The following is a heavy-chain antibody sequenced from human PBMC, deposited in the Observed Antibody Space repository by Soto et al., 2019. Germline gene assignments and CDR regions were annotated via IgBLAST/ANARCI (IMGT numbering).Heavy chain of an antibody. J-gene: IGHJ4*02. V-gene: IGHV3-21*06. Sequence: GGSLRLSCAGSGFTFTRYSMNWVRQAPGKGLEWVSSISSTTNYIYYGDSMKGRFTISRDNAKSSLYLEMNSLRAEDTAVYYCARESEDLTSNFDYWGQGTLVTVSS. CDR2: ISSTTNYI. CDR1: GFTFTRYS. CDR3: ARESEDLTSNFDY.